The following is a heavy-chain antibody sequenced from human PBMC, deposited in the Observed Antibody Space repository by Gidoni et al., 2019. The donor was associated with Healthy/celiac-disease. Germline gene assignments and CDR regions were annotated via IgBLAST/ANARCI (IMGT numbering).Heavy chain of an antibody. J-gene: IGHJ3*02. CDR2: ISYDGSNK. CDR3: ARDEGQAVAGAGAFDI. D-gene: IGHD6-19*01. Sequence: QVQLVESGGGVVQPGRSLRLSCAASGFTFSSYAMHWVRQAPGKGLEWVAVISYDGSNKYYADSVKGRFTISRDNSKNTLYLQMNSLRAEDTAVYYCARDEGQAVAGAGAFDIWGQGTMVTVSS. CDR1: GFTFSSYA. V-gene: IGHV3-30*04.